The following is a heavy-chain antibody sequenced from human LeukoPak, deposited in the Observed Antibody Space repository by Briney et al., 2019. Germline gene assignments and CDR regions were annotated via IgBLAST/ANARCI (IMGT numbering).Heavy chain of an antibody. D-gene: IGHD3-3*01. Sequence: GGSLRLSCAASGFTFSSFEMNWVRQAPGKGLEWVSYISSSGSTIYYADSLKGRFTISRDNAKNSLYLQMNSLRAEDTALYYCARDASDYWFFDLWGRGTLVTVSS. CDR2: ISSSGSTI. CDR1: GFTFSSFE. V-gene: IGHV3-48*03. J-gene: IGHJ2*01. CDR3: ARDASDYWFFDL.